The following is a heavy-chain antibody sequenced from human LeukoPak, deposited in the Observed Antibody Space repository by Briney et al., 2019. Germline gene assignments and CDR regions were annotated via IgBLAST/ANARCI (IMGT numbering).Heavy chain of an antibody. J-gene: IGHJ6*03. CDR1: GGSFSGYY. Sequence: SETLSLTCAVYGGSFSGYYWSWIRQPPGKGLEWIGYIYYSGSTNYNPSLKSRVTISVDTSKNQFSLKLSSVTAADSAVYYCARTTEGGYTYDYFYYYYMDVWGKGTTVTISS. V-gene: IGHV4-59*01. D-gene: IGHD5-18*01. CDR2: IYYSGST. CDR3: ARTTEGGYTYDYFYYYYMDV.